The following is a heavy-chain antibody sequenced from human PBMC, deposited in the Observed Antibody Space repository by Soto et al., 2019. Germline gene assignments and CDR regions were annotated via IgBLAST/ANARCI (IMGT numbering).Heavy chain of an antibody. Sequence: ASVKVSCKASGYTFTSYAMHWVRQAPGQRLEWMGWINAGNGNTKYSQKFQGRVTITRDTSASTAYMELSSLRSEDTAVYYCARDRGISGYDYGEGYYYSMHVWGEGTTVTVSS. V-gene: IGHV1-3*01. J-gene: IGHJ6*03. CDR2: INAGNGNT. CDR1: GYTFTSYA. CDR3: ARDRGISGYDYGEGYYYSMHV. D-gene: IGHD5-12*01.